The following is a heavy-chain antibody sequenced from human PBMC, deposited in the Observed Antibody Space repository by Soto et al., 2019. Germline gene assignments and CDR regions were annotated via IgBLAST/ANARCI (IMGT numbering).Heavy chain of an antibody. V-gene: IGHV1-18*04. J-gene: IGHJ4*02. CDR3: AREKGYYFFSSGYRYYDFDY. CDR2: ISAYNGNT. D-gene: IGHD3-3*01. Sequence: QVQLVQSGAEVKKPGASVKVSCKASGYRFNSYGITWVRQAPGQGLEWMGWISAYNGNTNFVQKLQGRVTTTTDTSTVIAYLQPTSLTSDAPALYYCAREKGYYFFSSGYRYYDFDYWGPGTLVTVSS. CDR1: GYRFNSYG.